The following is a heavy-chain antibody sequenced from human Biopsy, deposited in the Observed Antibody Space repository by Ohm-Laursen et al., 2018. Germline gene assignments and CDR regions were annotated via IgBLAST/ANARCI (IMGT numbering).Heavy chain of an antibody. CDR3: ARDYDTSGYYYVS. V-gene: IGHV4-39*01. Sequence: GTLSLTCTVSGGSISNNNYYWGWIRQPPGKGLEWIGSIFYRGSTHYKPSLKSRVNISVDTSKNKFSLKLNSGTAADTAVYYCARDYDTSGYYYVSWGQGTLVTVSS. J-gene: IGHJ5*02. D-gene: IGHD3-22*01. CDR1: GGSISNNNYY. CDR2: IFYRGST.